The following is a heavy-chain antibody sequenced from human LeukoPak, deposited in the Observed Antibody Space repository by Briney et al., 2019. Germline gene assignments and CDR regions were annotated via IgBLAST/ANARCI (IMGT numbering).Heavy chain of an antibody. CDR1: GGSLSSGSYY. Sequence: PSETLSLTCIVSGGSLSSGSYYWGWIRQPPGKGLEWIGSIYYTGSVFYNWSLESRVTISVDTSKNQFSLKLTSVTAEDTAVYYPYAYYDSRGHNFQDGFDIWGQGTMVTVSS. CDR3: YAYYDSRGHNFQDGFDI. D-gene: IGHD3-22*01. CDR2: IYYTGSV. J-gene: IGHJ3*02. V-gene: IGHV4-39*01.